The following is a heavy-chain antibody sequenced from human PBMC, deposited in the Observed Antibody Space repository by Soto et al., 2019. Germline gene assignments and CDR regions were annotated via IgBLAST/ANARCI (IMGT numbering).Heavy chain of an antibody. CDR2: IYYSGST. Sequence: SETLSLTCTVSGGSISSGGYYWSWLRQHPGKGLEWIGYIYYSGSTYYNPSLKSRVTISVDTSKNQFSLKLSSVTAADTAVYYCAREVVVVTAAIYDGMDVWGQGTTVTVSS. J-gene: IGHJ6*02. D-gene: IGHD2-2*01. V-gene: IGHV4-31*03. CDR1: GGSISSGGYY. CDR3: AREVVVVTAAIYDGMDV.